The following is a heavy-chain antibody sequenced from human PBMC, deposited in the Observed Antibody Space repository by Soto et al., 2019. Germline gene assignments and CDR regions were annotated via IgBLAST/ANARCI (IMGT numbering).Heavy chain of an antibody. V-gene: IGHV3-23*01. Sequence: PGGSLRLSCAAPGFTFSSYGMSWVRQAPGKGLEWVSAISGSGGSTYYADSVKGRFTISRDNSKNTLYLQMNSLRAEDTAVYYCAKDLDSSWYEYYFDYWGQGTLVTVSS. CDR2: ISGSGGST. CDR1: GFTFSSYG. CDR3: AKDLDSSWYEYYFDY. D-gene: IGHD6-13*01. J-gene: IGHJ4*02.